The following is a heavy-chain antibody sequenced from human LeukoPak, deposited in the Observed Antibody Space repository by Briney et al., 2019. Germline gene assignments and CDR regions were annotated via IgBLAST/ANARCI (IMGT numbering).Heavy chain of an antibody. CDR2: INDSGST. D-gene: IGHD5-24*01. V-gene: IGHV4-34*01. CDR3: ARVLGDGYNF. Sequence: SETLSLTCAVYGGSFRGYYWSWIRQPPGKGLEWIGEINDSGSTNYNPSLKRRLTISVDTAKNQFSLKLSSVTAADTAVYYCARVLGDGYNFWGQGTLVTVSS. CDR1: GGSFRGYY. J-gene: IGHJ4*02.